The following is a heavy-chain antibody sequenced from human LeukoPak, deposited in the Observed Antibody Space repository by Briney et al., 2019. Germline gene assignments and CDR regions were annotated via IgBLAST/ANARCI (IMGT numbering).Heavy chain of an antibody. D-gene: IGHD3-3*01. CDR3: AARITIFGVHIS. J-gene: IGHJ5*02. CDR1: GFTVSSNC. Sequence: GGSLRLSCAASGFTVSSNCMSWVRQAPGKGLEWVSVIYSAGSTYYADSVKGRFTISRDNSKNTLYLQMNSLRAEDTAVYYCAARITIFGVHISWGQGTLVTVSS. V-gene: IGHV3-53*01. CDR2: IYSAGST.